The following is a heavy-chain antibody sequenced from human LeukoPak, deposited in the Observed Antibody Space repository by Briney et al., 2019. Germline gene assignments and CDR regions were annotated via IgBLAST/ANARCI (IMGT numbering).Heavy chain of an antibody. D-gene: IGHD1-26*01. CDR3: ARGSPLARGGAPAS. CDR1: GGSISSSSYY. CDR2: IYYSGST. V-gene: IGHV4-39*07. J-gene: IGHJ4*02. Sequence: SETLSLTCTVSGGSISSSSYYWGWIRQPPGKGLEWIGSIYYSGSTYYNPSLKSRVTISVDTSKNQFSLKLSSVTAADTAVYYCARGSPLARGGAPASWGQGTLVTVSS.